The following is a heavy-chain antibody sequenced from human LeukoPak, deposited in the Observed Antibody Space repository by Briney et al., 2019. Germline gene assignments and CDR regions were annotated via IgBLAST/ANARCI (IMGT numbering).Heavy chain of an antibody. D-gene: IGHD3-10*01. Sequence: PGGSLRLSCAASGFTVSSNYMNWVRQAPGKGLEWVSVIYSGGGTYYADSVRGRFTISRDESKNTLDLQMNSLRVEDTAVYYCARVIRGGVDYWGQGTLVTVSS. CDR3: ARVIRGGVDY. CDR1: GFTVSSNY. V-gene: IGHV3-53*01. CDR2: IYSGGGT. J-gene: IGHJ4*02.